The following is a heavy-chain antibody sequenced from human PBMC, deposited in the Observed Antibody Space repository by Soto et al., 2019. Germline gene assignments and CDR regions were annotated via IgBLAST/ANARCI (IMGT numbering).Heavy chain of an antibody. Sequence: GGSLRLSCAASGFTFSTYGMDWVRQAPGKGLEWVSYISSDSNIIYYADSVKGRFTISRDNAKNSLYLQMNSLRAGDTAVYYCARDTSSSSVDSWGQGTLVTVSS. CDR2: ISSDSNII. D-gene: IGHD2-2*01. CDR1: GFTFSTYG. V-gene: IGHV3-48*01. CDR3: ARDTSSSSVDS. J-gene: IGHJ4*02.